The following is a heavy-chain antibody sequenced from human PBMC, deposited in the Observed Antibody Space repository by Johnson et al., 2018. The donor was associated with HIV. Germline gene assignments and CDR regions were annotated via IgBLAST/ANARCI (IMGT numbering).Heavy chain of an antibody. V-gene: IGHV3-53*01. CDR2: IYSGGST. CDR1: EFTVSSNY. Sequence: MLLVESGGGLIQPGGSLRLSCAASEFTVSSNYMSWVRQAPGKGLEWVSVIYSGGSTYYADSVKGRFTISRDNSENSLFLQMNSLRAEDTAVCYCARVGANFDAFDIWGQGTMVTVSS. D-gene: IGHD4/OR15-4a*01. J-gene: IGHJ3*02. CDR3: ARVGANFDAFDI.